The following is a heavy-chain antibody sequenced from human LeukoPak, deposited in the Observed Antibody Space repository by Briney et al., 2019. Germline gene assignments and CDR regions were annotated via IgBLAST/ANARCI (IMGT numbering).Heavy chain of an antibody. CDR1: GGSISSYY. CDR2: INHSGST. Sequence: SETLSLTCTVSGGSISSYYWSWIRQPPGKGLEWIGEINHSGSTNYNPSLKSRVTISVDTSKNQFSLKLSSVTAADTAVYYCASFPLAYCGGDCYSSWFDPWGQGTLVTVSS. CDR3: ASFPLAYCGGDCYSSWFDP. D-gene: IGHD2-21*02. J-gene: IGHJ5*02. V-gene: IGHV4-34*01.